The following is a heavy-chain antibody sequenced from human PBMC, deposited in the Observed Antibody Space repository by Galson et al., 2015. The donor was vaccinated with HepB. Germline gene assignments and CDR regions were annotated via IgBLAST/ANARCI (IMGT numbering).Heavy chain of an antibody. CDR1: GFTFSSYA. V-gene: IGHV3-30-3*01. J-gene: IGHJ6*02. CDR2: ISYDGSNK. Sequence: SLRLSCAASGFTFSSYAMHWVRQAPGKGLEWVAVISYDGSNKYYADSVKGRFTISRDNSKNTLYLQMNSLRAEDTAVYYCARDRLDSITIFGVVTHPGYIGYGMDVWGQGTTVTVSS. D-gene: IGHD3-3*01. CDR3: ARDRLDSITIFGVVTHPGYIGYGMDV.